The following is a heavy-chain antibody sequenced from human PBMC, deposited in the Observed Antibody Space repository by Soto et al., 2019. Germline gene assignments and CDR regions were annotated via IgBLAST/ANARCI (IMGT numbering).Heavy chain of an antibody. J-gene: IGHJ4*02. D-gene: IGHD2-2*01. Sequence: QVQLVQSGGEVKKPGASVKVSCEGSGDTFTNYGISWVRQAPGQGLEWMGWISGYHGNTNYAQKCQGRVTMTADTSTSTAYMELRSLTSDDTAVYYCAREDCRSVSCYGVDYWGQGALVTVSS. V-gene: IGHV1-18*01. CDR3: AREDCRSVSCYGVDY. CDR2: ISGYHGNT. CDR1: GDTFTNYG.